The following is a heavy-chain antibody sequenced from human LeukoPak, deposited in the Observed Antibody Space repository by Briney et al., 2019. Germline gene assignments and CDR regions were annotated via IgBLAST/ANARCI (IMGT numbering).Heavy chain of an antibody. Sequence: GGSLRLSCAASGFTFSSYWMHWLRQAPGKGLVWVSRINPDGSSKSYADSVKGRFTISRDNAKNTVYLQMNSLRAEDTAVYYCARATAVAFDSWGEGTLVTVSS. V-gene: IGHV3-74*01. D-gene: IGHD6-19*01. CDR2: INPDGSSK. J-gene: IGHJ4*02. CDR3: ARATAVAFDS. CDR1: GFTFSSYW.